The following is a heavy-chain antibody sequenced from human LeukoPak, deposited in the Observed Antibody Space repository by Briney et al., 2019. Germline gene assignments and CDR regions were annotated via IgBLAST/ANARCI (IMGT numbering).Heavy chain of an antibody. V-gene: IGHV1-3*01. CDR1: GYTFTNYA. CDR3: ARGHYDILTGSPNDAFDI. Sequence: ASVKVSCKASGYTFTNYAMHGVRQAPGQRLGWMGWINAGNGNTKYSQKFQGRVTITRDTSASTAYMELSSLRSEDTAVYYCARGHYDILTGSPNDAFDIWGQGTMVTVSS. J-gene: IGHJ3*02. CDR2: INAGNGNT. D-gene: IGHD3-9*01.